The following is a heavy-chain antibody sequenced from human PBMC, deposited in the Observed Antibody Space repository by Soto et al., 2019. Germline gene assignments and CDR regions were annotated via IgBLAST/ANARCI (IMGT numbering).Heavy chain of an antibody. J-gene: IGHJ4*02. Sequence: PSETLSLTCTVSMDSISSYYWSWIRQPPGKRLEWIGYISYSGSTDYNPSLKSRVTISGDTSKNQFSLKVSSVTAADTAVYYCARGTSWQLPFDYWGQGTLVTVSS. CDR3: ARGTSWQLPFDY. CDR1: MDSISSYY. V-gene: IGHV4-59*01. D-gene: IGHD6-13*01. CDR2: ISYSGST.